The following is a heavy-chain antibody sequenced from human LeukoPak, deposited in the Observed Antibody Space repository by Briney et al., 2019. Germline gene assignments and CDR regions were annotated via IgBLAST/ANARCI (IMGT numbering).Heavy chain of an antibody. D-gene: IGHD2-15*01. CDR2: INHSGST. CDR3: ARGANFYYYGMDV. Sequence: PSETLSLTCAVYGGSFSAYYWSWIRQPPGKGLEWIGEINHSGSTNYNPSLKSRVTISVDTSKNQFSLKLSSVTAADTAVYYCARGANFYYYGMDVWGQGTTVTVSS. J-gene: IGHJ6*02. CDR1: GGSFSAYY. V-gene: IGHV4-34*01.